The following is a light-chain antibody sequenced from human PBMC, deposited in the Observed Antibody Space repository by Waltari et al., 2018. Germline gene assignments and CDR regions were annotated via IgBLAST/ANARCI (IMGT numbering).Light chain of an antibody. CDR1: QSVSSY. J-gene: IGKJ5*01. V-gene: IGKV3-11*01. CDR2: DAS. Sequence: EIVLTQSPATLSLSPGERATLSCRVSQSVSSYLAWYQQKPGQAPRLLIYDASNRATGIPARFSGSGSGTDFTLTINSLEPEDFALYYCQQRSNWPITFGQGTRLETK. CDR3: QQRSNWPIT.